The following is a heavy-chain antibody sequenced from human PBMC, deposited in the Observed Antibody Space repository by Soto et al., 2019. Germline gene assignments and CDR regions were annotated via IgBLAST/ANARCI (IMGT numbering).Heavy chain of an antibody. Sequence: QVQLVQSGAEVKKPGASVKVSCKASGYTFTGYYMHWVRQAPGQGLEWMGWINPNSGGTNAAQKFQGRVTMTRDTSISTAYMELSRLRSDDTAVYYCARDFYGSAVGEAYYFDYWGQGTLVTVSS. D-gene: IGHD3-10*01. CDR2: INPNSGGT. J-gene: IGHJ4*02. CDR1: GYTFTGYY. V-gene: IGHV1-2*02. CDR3: ARDFYGSAVGEAYYFDY.